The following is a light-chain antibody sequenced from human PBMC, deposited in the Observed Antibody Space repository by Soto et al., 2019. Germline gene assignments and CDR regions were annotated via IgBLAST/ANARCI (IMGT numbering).Light chain of an antibody. Sequence: QSALTQPASVSGSPGQSITISCTGSSSDIGLYNYVSWYQQHPGTAPKVIIYEVSNRPSGISNRFSGSKSGTTASLIVSGLQAEDEADYYCTSYAGSNDLGVFGGGTKLTVL. CDR1: SSDIGLYNY. J-gene: IGLJ3*02. CDR2: EVS. CDR3: TSYAGSNDLGV. V-gene: IGLV2-14*01.